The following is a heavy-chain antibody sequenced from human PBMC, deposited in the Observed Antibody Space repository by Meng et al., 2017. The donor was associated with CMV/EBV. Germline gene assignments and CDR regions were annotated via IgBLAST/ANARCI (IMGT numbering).Heavy chain of an antibody. CDR2: IIPIFGTA. CDR1: GGTFSSYA. D-gene: IGHD2-2*02. CDR3: ARSRPHCSSTSCYTGGVNYYYYGMDV. J-gene: IGHJ6*02. V-gene: IGHV1-69*05. Sequence: SVKVSCKASGGTFSSYAISWVRQAPGQGLEWMGGIIPIFGTANYAQKFQGKVTITTDESTSTAYMELSSLRSEDTAVYYCARSRPHCSSTSCYTGGVNYYYYGMDVWGQGTTVTVSS.